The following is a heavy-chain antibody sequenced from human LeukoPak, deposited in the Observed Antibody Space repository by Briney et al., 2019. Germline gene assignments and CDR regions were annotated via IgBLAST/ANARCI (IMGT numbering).Heavy chain of an antibody. CDR3: AKAPSSGWFFDY. CDR1: GFTFSSYA. J-gene: IGHJ4*02. D-gene: IGHD6-19*01. V-gene: IGHV3-23*01. Sequence: GGSLRLSCAASGFTFSSYAMSWVRQAPGKGLEWVSAISGSGGSTYYADSAKGRFTISRDNSKNTLYLQMNSLRAEDTAVYYCAKAPSSGWFFDYWGQGTLVTVSS. CDR2: ISGSGGST.